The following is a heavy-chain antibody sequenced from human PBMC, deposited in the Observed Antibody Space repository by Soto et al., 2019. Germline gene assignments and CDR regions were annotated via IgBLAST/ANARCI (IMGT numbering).Heavy chain of an antibody. CDR3: ARGCIQLWFWAPAYYFDY. J-gene: IGHJ4*02. D-gene: IGHD5-18*01. V-gene: IGHV4-34*01. CDR1: GGSFSGYY. Sequence: QVQLQQWGAGLLKPSETLSLTCAVYGGSFSGYYWSWVRQPPGKGLEWIGESKHSGSTNYNPSLKSRVTISVDTSKNQFSLKLSSVTAADTAVYYCARGCIQLWFWAPAYYFDYWGQGTLVTVSS. CDR2: SKHSGST.